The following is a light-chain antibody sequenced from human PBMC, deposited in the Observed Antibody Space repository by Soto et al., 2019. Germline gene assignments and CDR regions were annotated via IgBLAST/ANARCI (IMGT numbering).Light chain of an antibody. V-gene: IGKV3-20*01. CDR3: QHYGSTPWT. CDR1: QSVCSRC. CDR2: GAS. J-gene: IGKJ1*01. Sequence: EIVLTQSPGTLSLSPGEGGTLSCRASQSVCSRCLAWYQQKPGQAPRLLIFGASSRATGIPDTFSGSGSGTDFTLTISRLEPEDSAVYYCQHYGSTPWTFGQATKVEI.